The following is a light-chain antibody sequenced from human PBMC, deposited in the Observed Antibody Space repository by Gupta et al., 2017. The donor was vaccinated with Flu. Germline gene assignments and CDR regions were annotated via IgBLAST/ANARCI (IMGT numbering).Light chain of an antibody. V-gene: IGKV3-20*01. CDR3: QQYGSSPPLYT. Sequence: GTLSLSPGERATLSCRASQSVSSIYLAWYQQKPGQAPRLLIYGASSRATGIPDRFSGSGSGTDFTLTISRLEPEDFAVYYCQQYGSSPPLYTFGQGTKLEIK. CDR1: QSVSSIY. CDR2: GAS. J-gene: IGKJ2*01.